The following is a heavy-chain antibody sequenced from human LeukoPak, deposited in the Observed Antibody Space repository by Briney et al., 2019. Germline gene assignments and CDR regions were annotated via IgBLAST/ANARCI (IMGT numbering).Heavy chain of an antibody. CDR3: ARRSGITMIVVLISDAFDI. V-gene: IGHV4-39*01. D-gene: IGHD3-22*01. Sequence: SETLSLTCTVSGGTISRSAYYWGWIRQPPGKGLEWIGHIYYSGNTYYNPSLKSRVTISVDTSKNQFSLKLSSVTAADTAVYYCARRSGITMIVVLISDAFDIWGQGTMVTVSS. J-gene: IGHJ3*02. CDR1: GGTISRSAYY. CDR2: IYYSGNT.